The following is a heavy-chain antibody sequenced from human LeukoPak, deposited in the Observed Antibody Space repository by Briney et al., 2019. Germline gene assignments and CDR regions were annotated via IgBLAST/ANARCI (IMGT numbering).Heavy chain of an antibody. D-gene: IGHD6-25*01. V-gene: IGHV3-11*01. Sequence: MVGGSLRLSCAASGFSFSDYYMNWIRQAPGKGLEWVSYSSSSGSSTYYADSVKGRFTISRDYAKNALFLKMNSLRAEDTAVYYCTAAPNTTPGSLGHWGQGTLVTVSS. J-gene: IGHJ4*02. CDR3: TAAPNTTPGSLGH. CDR2: SSSSGSST. CDR1: GFSFSDYY.